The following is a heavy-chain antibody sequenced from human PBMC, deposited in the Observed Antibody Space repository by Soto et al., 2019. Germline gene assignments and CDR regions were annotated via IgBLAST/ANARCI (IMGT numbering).Heavy chain of an antibody. Sequence: SDTPSLTCAMSSGSIRSYRWSWIRQPPGKGLEWIGSIYHGGSTYYNPSLNSRVTLSIDMTNNHVSLILNSVTAADTAVYYCARVGPWVPYYYDSSPYTFENWFDPWGQGTLVTVSS. CDR1: SGSIRSYR. CDR2: IYHGGST. CDR3: ARVGPWVPYYYDSSPYTFENWFDP. V-gene: IGHV4-59*08. J-gene: IGHJ5*02. D-gene: IGHD3-22*01.